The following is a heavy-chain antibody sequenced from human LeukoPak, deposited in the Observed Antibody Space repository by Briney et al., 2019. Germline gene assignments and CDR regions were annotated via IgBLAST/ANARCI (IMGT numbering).Heavy chain of an antibody. Sequence: GGSLRLSCAASGFTFDDYTMHWVRQAPGKGLEWVSLISWDGGSTYYADSVKGRFTISRDNSKNSLYLQMDSLRTEDTALYYCAKDKGITGTSTYFDYWGQGTLVTVSS. V-gene: IGHV3-43*01. CDR3: AKDKGITGTSTYFDY. J-gene: IGHJ4*02. CDR2: ISWDGGST. CDR1: GFTFDDYT. D-gene: IGHD1-7*01.